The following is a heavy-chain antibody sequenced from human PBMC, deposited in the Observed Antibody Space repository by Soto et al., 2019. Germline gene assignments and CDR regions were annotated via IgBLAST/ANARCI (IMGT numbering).Heavy chain of an antibody. D-gene: IGHD5-18*01. V-gene: IGHV1-46*01. CDR2: FNPTGYTA. Sequence: ASVKVSCKASGYTFTSYYIHRVRQAPGQGLEWMGIFNPTGYTASYAQKLQGRVTMTRDTSTGTAYMVLGSLRSEDTAVYYCARGGRIVDTGIGYYYYHAMDVWGQGTTVTVSS. CDR1: GYTFTSYY. J-gene: IGHJ6*02. CDR3: ARGGRIVDTGIGYYYYHAMDV.